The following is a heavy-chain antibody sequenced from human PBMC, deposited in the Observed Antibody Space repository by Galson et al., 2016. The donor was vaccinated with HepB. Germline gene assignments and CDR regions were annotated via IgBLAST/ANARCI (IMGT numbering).Heavy chain of an antibody. V-gene: IGHV3-23*01. D-gene: IGHD2-15*01. CDR1: GFSFRDYA. CDR3: AKYCRGGNCNGYYFDY. Sequence: SLRLSCAASGFSFRDYAMSWARQAPGKGLEWVSTFSGGTTWYADSVKGRFTVSTDDSKNTLYLQMNNLRAEDTALYYCAKYCRGGNCNGYYFDYWGQGTLVTVSS. J-gene: IGHJ4*02. CDR2: FSGGTT.